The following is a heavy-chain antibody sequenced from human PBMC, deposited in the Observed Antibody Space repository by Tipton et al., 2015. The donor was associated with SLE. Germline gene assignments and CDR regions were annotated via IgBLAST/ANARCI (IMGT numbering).Heavy chain of an antibody. D-gene: IGHD3-22*01. CDR3: AREWYYYDSSGYPDV. V-gene: IGHV4-61*09. Sequence: TLSLTCTVSGGSISSGSYYWSCIRQPAGKGLEWIGHIYTSGSTNYNPTLKSRVTMSVDTSKNQFSLKLSSVTAADTAVYYCAREWYYYDSSGYPDVWGQGTTVTVSS. CDR2: IYTSGST. CDR1: GGSISSGSYY. J-gene: IGHJ6*02.